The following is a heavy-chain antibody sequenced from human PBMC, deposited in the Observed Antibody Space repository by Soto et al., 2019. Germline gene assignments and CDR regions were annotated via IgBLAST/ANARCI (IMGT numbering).Heavy chain of an antibody. CDR1: GGTFSSYA. CDR3: AREVLPPLGNWFDP. CDR2: IIPIFGTA. J-gene: IGHJ5*02. V-gene: IGHV1-69*06. Sequence: VASVKVSCKASGGTFSSYATSWVRQAPGQGLEWMGGIIPIFGTANYAQKFQGRVTITADKSTSTAYMELSSLRSEDTAVYYCAREVLPPLGNWFDPWGQGTLVTVSS. D-gene: IGHD2-15*01.